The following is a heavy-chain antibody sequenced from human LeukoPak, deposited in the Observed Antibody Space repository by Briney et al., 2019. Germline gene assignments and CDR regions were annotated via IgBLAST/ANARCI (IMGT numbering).Heavy chain of an antibody. D-gene: IGHD3-10*01. CDR1: GYSFTSYW. CDR3: VRQGPVNYYGSASYPWGFFDY. V-gene: IGHV5-51*01. J-gene: IGHJ4*02. CDR2: IYPGDSDT. Sequence: GESLKISCKGSGYSFTSYWIGWVRQMPGKGLEWMGIIYPGDSDTRYSPSFQGQVTISADKSISIAYLQWSSLKASDTAMYYCVRQGPVNYYGSASYPWGFFDYWGQGTLVTVSS.